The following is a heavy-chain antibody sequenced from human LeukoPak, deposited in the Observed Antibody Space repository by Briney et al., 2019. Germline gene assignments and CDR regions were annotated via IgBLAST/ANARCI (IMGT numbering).Heavy chain of an antibody. V-gene: IGHV3-49*04. CDR3: TRDHRDDWNPGYYFDY. CDR2: IKTKLYGGTT. D-gene: IGHD1-1*01. J-gene: IGHJ4*02. CDR1: GFAFGDFA. Sequence: SGGSLRLSCTASGFAFGDFAMNWVRQAPGKGLEWVGFIKTKLYGGTTEYAASVNGRFTISRDDSKAIAYLQMNSLKTEDTAVYYCTRDHRDDWNPGYYFDYWGQGTLVTVSS.